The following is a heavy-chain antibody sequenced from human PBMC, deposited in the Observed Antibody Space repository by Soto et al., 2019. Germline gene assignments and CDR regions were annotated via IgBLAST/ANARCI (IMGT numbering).Heavy chain of an antibody. CDR3: ARVNDYIWGSYRRNRPNFFDY. J-gene: IGHJ4*02. D-gene: IGHD3-16*02. V-gene: IGHV3-7*01. CDR2: IKQDGSEK. Sequence: GGSLRLSCAASGFTFSSYWMSWVRQAPGKGLEWVANIKQDGSEKYYVDSVKGRFTISRDNAKNSLYLQMNSLRAEDTAVYYCARVNDYIWGSYRRNRPNFFDYWGQGTLVTVSS. CDR1: GFTFSSYW.